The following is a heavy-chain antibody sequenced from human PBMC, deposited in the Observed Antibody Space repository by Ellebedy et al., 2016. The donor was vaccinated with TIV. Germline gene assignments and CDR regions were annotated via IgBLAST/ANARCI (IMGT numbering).Heavy chain of an antibody. J-gene: IGHJ4*02. CDR2: IYTSGYT. CDR1: GGSISSYS. CDR3: ARGDRRASMVIFDN. Sequence: MPSEPLSLTCTVPGGSISSYSWNWVRQPAGKGLEWIGRIYTSGYTNYNPALRSRVTLSFDTSKAQFSLKLSSVHAAAPAVYYCARGDRRASMVIFDNWGQGTLVTVSS. D-gene: IGHD4/OR15-4a*01. V-gene: IGHV4-4*07.